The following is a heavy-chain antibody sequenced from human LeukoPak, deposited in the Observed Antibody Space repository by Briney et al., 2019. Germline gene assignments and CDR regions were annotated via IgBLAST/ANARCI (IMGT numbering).Heavy chain of an antibody. CDR1: GFAFSSYW. V-gene: IGHV3-74*01. D-gene: IGHD6-13*01. CDR3: AREGLYSGGGNWFDP. CDR2: MNTDGSST. J-gene: IGHJ5*02. Sequence: SGGTLRLSCAASGFAFSSYWVHWVRHAPGKGLVWVSRMNTDGSSTGYADSVSGRFTISRDNAKNPLCLQMNSLSPEDTAVYYSAREGLYSGGGNWFDPWGQGTLVTVSS.